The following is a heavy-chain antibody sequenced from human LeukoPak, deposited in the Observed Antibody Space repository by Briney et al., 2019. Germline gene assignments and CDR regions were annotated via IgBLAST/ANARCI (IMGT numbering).Heavy chain of an antibody. D-gene: IGHD6-19*01. CDR3: ARDGRAVAGNGGVDAFDI. Sequence: HPGRSLRLSCAASGFTFSSYAIHWVRQAPGKGLEWVAVISYDGSNKYYADSVKGRFTISRDNSKNTLYLQMNSLRAEDTAVYYCARDGRAVAGNGGVDAFDIWGQGTRVTVSS. J-gene: IGHJ3*02. V-gene: IGHV3-30-3*01. CDR1: GFTFSSYA. CDR2: ISYDGSNK.